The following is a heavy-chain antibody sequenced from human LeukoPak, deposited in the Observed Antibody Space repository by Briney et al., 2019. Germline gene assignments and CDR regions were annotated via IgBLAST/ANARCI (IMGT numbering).Heavy chain of an antibody. J-gene: IGHJ4*02. CDR3: ARDSLYCSGGSCYDPFDY. Sequence: GGSLRLSCAASGFTFSSYEMNWVRQAPGKGLEWVSYISSSGSTIYYADSVKGRFTISRDNAKNSLYLQMNSLRAEDTAVYYCARDSLYCSGGSCYDPFDYWGQGTLVTVS. CDR1: GFTFSSYE. V-gene: IGHV3-48*03. CDR2: ISSSGSTI. D-gene: IGHD2-15*01.